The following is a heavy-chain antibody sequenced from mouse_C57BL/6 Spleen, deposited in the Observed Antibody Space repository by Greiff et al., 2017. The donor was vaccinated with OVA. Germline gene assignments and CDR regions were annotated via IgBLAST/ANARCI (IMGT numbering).Heavy chain of an antibody. Sequence: EVHLVESGGGLVKPGGSLKLSCAASGFTFSDYGMHWVRQAPEKGLEWVAYISSGSSTIYYADTVKGRFTISRDNAKNTLFLQMTSLRSEDTAMYYCARRFDYYGSSVYAMDYWGQGTSVTVSS. CDR1: GFTFSDYG. V-gene: IGHV5-17*01. CDR2: ISSGSSTI. CDR3: ARRFDYYGSSVYAMDY. D-gene: IGHD1-1*01. J-gene: IGHJ4*01.